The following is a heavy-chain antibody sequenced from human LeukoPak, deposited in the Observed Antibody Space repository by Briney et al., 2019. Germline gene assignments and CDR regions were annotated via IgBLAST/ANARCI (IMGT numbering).Heavy chain of an antibody. CDR1: GGSISSYY. J-gene: IGHJ4*02. Sequence: PSETLSLTCTVSGGSISSYYWSWIRQPPGKGLEWIGYIYYSGSTNYNPSLKSRVTISVDTSKNQFSLKLSSVTAADTAVYYCARAYYDSSGYLEYYFDYWGQGTLVTVSS. CDR3: ARAYYDSSGYLEYYFDY. CDR2: IYYSGST. D-gene: IGHD3-22*01. V-gene: IGHV4-59*01.